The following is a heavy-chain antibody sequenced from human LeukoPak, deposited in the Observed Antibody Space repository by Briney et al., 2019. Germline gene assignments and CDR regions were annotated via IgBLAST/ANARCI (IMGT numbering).Heavy chain of an antibody. Sequence: KPSETLSLTCAVYGGSLSGYYWSWIRQPPGKGLEWSGEIYHSGSTNYNPSLKSRVTISVDKSKNQFSLKLSSVTAADTAVYYCASEYSSSWLFYSDYWGQGTLVTVSS. V-gene: IGHV4-34*01. D-gene: IGHD6-13*01. J-gene: IGHJ4*02. CDR1: GGSLSGYY. CDR2: IYHSGST. CDR3: ASEYSSSWLFYSDY.